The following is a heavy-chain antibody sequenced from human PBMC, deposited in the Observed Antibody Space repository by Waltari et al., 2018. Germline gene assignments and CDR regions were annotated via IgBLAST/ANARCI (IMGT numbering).Heavy chain of an antibody. Sequence: QVQLVQSGAEVKKPGASVKVSCKASGYTFASYAMHWVRQAPGQWLEWRGWINPCHCDTKYSQKFQGRVTITRDTSASTAYMELSDLRSEDTAIYYCATDPRFFDWGQGTLVTVSS. CDR2: INPCHCDT. CDR1: GYTFASYA. V-gene: IGHV1-3*01. CDR3: ATDPRFFD. J-gene: IGHJ4*02. D-gene: IGHD3-3*01.